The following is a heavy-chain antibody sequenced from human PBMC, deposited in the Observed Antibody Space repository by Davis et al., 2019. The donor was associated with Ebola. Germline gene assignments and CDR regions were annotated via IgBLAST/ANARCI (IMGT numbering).Heavy chain of an antibody. CDR2: IYYSGST. J-gene: IGHJ5*02. V-gene: IGHV4-59*12. D-gene: IGHD1-14*01. Sequence: PSETLSLTCTVSGGSISSYYWSWIRQPPGKGLEWIGYIYYSGSTNYNPSLKSRVTISVDTSKNQFSLKLSSVTAADTAVYYCARAPHHSLNWFDPWGQGTLVTVSS. CDR3: ARAPHHSLNWFDP. CDR1: GGSISSYY.